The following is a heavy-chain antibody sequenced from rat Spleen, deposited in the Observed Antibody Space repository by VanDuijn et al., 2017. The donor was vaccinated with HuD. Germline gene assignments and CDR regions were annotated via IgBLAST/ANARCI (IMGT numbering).Heavy chain of an antibody. V-gene: IGHV5-31*01. CDR2: ITNASGRT. J-gene: IGHJ2*01. D-gene: IGHD1-9*01. CDR3: TTDYGYKDYFDY. Sequence: EVQLVESGGGLVQPGGSLKLSCVASGFTFNNYWMTWIRQAPGKGLEWVASITNASGRTYYPDSVKGRFTISRDTAQNTLYLQMNSLRSEDTATYYCTTDYGYKDYFDYWGQGVMVTVSS. CDR1: GFTFNNYW.